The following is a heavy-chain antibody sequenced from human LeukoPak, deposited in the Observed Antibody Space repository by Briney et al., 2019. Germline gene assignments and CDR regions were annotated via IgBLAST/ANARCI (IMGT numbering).Heavy chain of an antibody. Sequence: SETLSLTCTVSGGSIGTTSYYWGWIRQPPGKGLEWIGSIHHSGNIYYNPSLKSRVTISVDTSKNQFSLKLSSVTAADTAMYYCARQGPYCDGDCYRDAFNIWGQGTIVTVSS. D-gene: IGHD2-21*01. CDR1: GGSIGTTSYY. J-gene: IGHJ3*02. CDR3: ARQGPYCDGDCYRDAFNI. CDR2: IHHSGNI. V-gene: IGHV4-39*01.